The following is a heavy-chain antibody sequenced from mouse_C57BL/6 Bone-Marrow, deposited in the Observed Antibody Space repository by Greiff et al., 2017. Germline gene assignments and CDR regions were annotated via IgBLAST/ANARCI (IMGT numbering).Heavy chain of an antibody. Sequence: VQLQQSGAELVKPGASVKLSCTASGFNIKDYYMHWVKQRTEQGLEWIGRIDPEDGETKYAPTFQGKATITADTSSNTAYLQLSSLTSEDTAVYYCARSTTVVGDYWGQGTTLTVSS. CDR3: ARSTTVVGDY. CDR2: IDPEDGET. J-gene: IGHJ2*01. CDR1: GFNIKDYY. V-gene: IGHV14-2*01. D-gene: IGHD1-1*01.